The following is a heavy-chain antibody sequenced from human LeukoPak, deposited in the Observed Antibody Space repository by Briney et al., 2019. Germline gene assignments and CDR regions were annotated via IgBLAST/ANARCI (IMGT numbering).Heavy chain of an antibody. Sequence: PGGSLRLFCAASGFTFSDFYMSWIRQAPGKGLEWGSYITPSSSTNTNYADSVKGRFTISRDNAKNSVYLQMNSLRAEDTAVYYCARGRWGMDVWGQGTTVTVAS. D-gene: IGHD3-10*01. J-gene: IGHJ6*02. CDR1: GFTFSDFY. V-gene: IGHV3-11*03. CDR2: ITPSSSTNT. CDR3: ARGRWGMDV.